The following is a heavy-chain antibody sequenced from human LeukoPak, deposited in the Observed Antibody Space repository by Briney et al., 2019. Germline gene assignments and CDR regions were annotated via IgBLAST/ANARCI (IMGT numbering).Heavy chain of an antibody. CDR1: GFDFSGYW. CDR2: MNHEGSET. V-gene: IGHV3-7*01. Sequence: GGSLELSCAVSGFDFSGYWMTRVRQAPGKGLEWVATMNHEGSETYYLHSVKGRFTISRDNAENSLYLLMNGLRPEDMALYYCVRGGRATFDAWGQGTLVTVSS. D-gene: IGHD5-12*01. CDR3: VRGGRATFDA. J-gene: IGHJ4*02.